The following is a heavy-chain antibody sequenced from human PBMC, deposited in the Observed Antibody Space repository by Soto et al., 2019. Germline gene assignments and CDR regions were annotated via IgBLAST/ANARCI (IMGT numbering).Heavy chain of an antibody. Sequence: GASVKDSCKASGYTFTTYGISWVRQAPGQGFEWMGWISAYNGNTNYAQKLQGRVTMTTDTSTSTAYMELRSLRSDDTAVYYCARDVVLWFGEFSYGMDVWGQGTTVTVSS. CDR2: ISAYNGNT. D-gene: IGHD3-10*01. J-gene: IGHJ6*02. V-gene: IGHV1-18*01. CDR1: GYTFTTYG. CDR3: ARDVVLWFGEFSYGMDV.